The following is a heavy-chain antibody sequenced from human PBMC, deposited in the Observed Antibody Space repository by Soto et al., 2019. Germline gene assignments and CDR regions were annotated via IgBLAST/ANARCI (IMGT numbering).Heavy chain of an antibody. Sequence: ASVKVSCKASGGTFSSYAISWVRQAPGQGLEWMGGIIPIFGTANYAQKFQGRVTITADESTSTAYMELSSLRSEDTAVYYCARWGTLAVAGTDRYYYYGMDVWGQGTTVTVSS. CDR3: ARWGTLAVAGTDRYYYYGMDV. CDR1: GGTFSSYA. D-gene: IGHD6-19*01. V-gene: IGHV1-69*13. CDR2: IIPIFGTA. J-gene: IGHJ6*02.